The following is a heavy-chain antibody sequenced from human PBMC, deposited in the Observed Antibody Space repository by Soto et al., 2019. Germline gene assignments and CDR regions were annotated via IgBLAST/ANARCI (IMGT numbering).Heavy chain of an antibody. V-gene: IGHV3-74*01. Sequence: GSLRLSCEASGVTFSGYWMHWVRQVPGKGLLWVSRISSDGSRTDYADSVKGRFTISRDNAQNIVYLQMNSLRVEDTAVYYCARSCCREQNWFDPWGQGTQVTVSS. CDR3: ARSCCREQNWFDP. CDR1: GVTFSGYW. D-gene: IGHD1-1*01. CDR2: ISSDGSRT. J-gene: IGHJ5*02.